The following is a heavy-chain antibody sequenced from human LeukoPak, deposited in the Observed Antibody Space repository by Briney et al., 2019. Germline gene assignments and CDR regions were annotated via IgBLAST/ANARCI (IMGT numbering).Heavy chain of an antibody. Sequence: GGSLRLSCAASGFTFSSYAMSWVRQAPGKGLEWVSAISGSGGSTYYADSVKGRFTISRDNSKNTLYLQMNSLRAEDTTVYYCAKDGYSSSWYDFDYWGQGTLVTVSS. D-gene: IGHD6-13*01. CDR1: GFTFSSYA. J-gene: IGHJ4*02. V-gene: IGHV3-23*01. CDR2: ISGSGGST. CDR3: AKDGYSSSWYDFDY.